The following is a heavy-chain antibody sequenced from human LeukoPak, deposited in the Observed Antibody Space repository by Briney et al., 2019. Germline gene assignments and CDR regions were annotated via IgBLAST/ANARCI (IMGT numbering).Heavy chain of an antibody. J-gene: IGHJ4*02. D-gene: IGHD6-13*01. Sequence: PGGSLRLSCAASGFTFSSYEMNWVRQAPGKGLEWVSYISSSGSTIYYADSVKGRFTISRDNAKNSLYLQMNSLRAEDTAVYYCATTFAAAGTKFHYFDYWDQGTLVTVSS. CDR3: ATTFAAAGTKFHYFDY. CDR1: GFTFSSYE. CDR2: ISSSGSTI. V-gene: IGHV3-48*03.